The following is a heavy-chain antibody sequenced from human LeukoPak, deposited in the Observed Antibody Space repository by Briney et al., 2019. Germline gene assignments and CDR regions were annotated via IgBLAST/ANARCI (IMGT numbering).Heavy chain of an antibody. CDR2: ISYDGSNK. CDR1: GFTFSSYA. Sequence: GGPLRLSCAASGFTFSSYAMHWVRQAPGKGLEWVAVISYDGSNKYYADSVKGRFTISRDNSKNTLYLQMNSLRAEDTAVYYCAREGGPHIVVVTAPYYYYGMDVWGQGTTVTVSS. D-gene: IGHD2-21*02. J-gene: IGHJ6*02. V-gene: IGHV3-30-3*01. CDR3: AREGGPHIVVVTAPYYYYGMDV.